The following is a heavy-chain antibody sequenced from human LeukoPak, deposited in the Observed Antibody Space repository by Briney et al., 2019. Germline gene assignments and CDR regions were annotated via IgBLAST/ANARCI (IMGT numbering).Heavy chain of an antibody. Sequence: GESLKISCKGSGYTFTSYYMHWVRQAPGQGLEWMGIINPSGGSTSYAQKFQGRVTMTRDTSTSTVYMELSSLRSEDTAVYYCAREGYCSGGSCYSVLDGPFDYWGQGTLVTVSS. CDR3: AREGYCSGGSCYSVLDGPFDY. CDR1: GYTFTSYY. V-gene: IGHV1-46*01. J-gene: IGHJ4*02. D-gene: IGHD2-15*01. CDR2: INPSGGST.